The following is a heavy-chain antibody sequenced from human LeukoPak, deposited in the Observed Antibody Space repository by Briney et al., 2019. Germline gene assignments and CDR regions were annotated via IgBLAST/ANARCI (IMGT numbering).Heavy chain of an antibody. V-gene: IGHV1-46*01. CDR3: VRERPPPRIYGSGSYARWFDP. CDR1: GYTFTSYY. CDR2: INPSGGST. Sequence: GASVKVSCKASGYTFTSYYMHWVRQAPGQGLEWMGIINPSGGSTSYAQKFQGRVTMTRDTSTSTVYMELSSLRSEDTAVYYCVRERPPPRIYGSGSYARWFDPWGQGTLVTVSS. J-gene: IGHJ5*02. D-gene: IGHD3-10*01.